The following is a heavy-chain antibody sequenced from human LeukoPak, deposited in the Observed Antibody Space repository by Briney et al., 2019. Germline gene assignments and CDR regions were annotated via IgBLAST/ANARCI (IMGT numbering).Heavy chain of an antibody. CDR2: IYYSGST. V-gene: IGHV4-38-2*02. CDR1: GYSISSGYY. CDR3: ARREGVGGFDY. D-gene: IGHD3-16*01. J-gene: IGHJ4*02. Sequence: SETLSLTCTVSGYSISSGYYWGWIRQPPGQGLEWIGSIYYSGSTYYNPSLKSRVTISVDTSKNQFSLKLSSVTAADTAVYYCARREGVGGFDYWGQGTLVTVSS.